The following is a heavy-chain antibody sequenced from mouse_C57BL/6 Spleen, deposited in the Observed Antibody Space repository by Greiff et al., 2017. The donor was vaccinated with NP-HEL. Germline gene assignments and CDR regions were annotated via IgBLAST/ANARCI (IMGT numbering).Heavy chain of an antibody. V-gene: IGHV7-1*01. CDR3: ARVTGGNYAMDY. CDR1: GFTFSDFY. J-gene: IGHJ4*01. Sequence: EVKVVESGGGLVQSGRSLRLSCATSGFTFSDFYMEWVRQAPGQGLEWIAASRNKANDYTTEYSASVKGRFIVSRYTSQSILYLQMNALGAEDTAIYYCARVTGGNYAMDYWGQGTSVTVSS. D-gene: IGHD1-1*01. CDR2: SRNKANDYTT.